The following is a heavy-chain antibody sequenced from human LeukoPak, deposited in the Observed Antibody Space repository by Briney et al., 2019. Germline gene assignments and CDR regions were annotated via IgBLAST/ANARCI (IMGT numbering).Heavy chain of an antibody. CDR3: AREARDTAKAVAMDV. Sequence: GRSLRLSCAASGFTFSSYAMHWVRQAPGKGLEWVAVISYDGSNKYYADSVKGRFTISRDNSKNTLYLQMNSLRAEDTAVYYCAREARDTAKAVAMDVWGKGTTVTVSS. CDR2: ISYDGSNK. CDR1: GFTFSSYA. V-gene: IGHV3-30*04. J-gene: IGHJ6*04. D-gene: IGHD5-18*01.